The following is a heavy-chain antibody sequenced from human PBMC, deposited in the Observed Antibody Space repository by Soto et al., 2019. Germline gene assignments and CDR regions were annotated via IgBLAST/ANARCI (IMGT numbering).Heavy chain of an antibody. J-gene: IGHJ5*02. V-gene: IGHV4-34*01. CDR3: ARRGIAAADPKNWFDP. CDR1: GGSFSGYY. D-gene: IGHD6-13*01. CDR2: INHSGST. Sequence: SETLSLTCAVYGGSFSGYYWSWIRQPPGKGLEWIGEINHSGSTNYNPSLKSRVTISVDTSKNQFSLKLSSVTAADTAVYYCARRGIAAADPKNWFDPWGQGTLVTVSS.